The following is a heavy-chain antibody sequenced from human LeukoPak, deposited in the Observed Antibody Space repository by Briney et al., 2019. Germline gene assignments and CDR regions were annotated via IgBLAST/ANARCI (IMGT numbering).Heavy chain of an antibody. D-gene: IGHD2-15*01. CDR3: ARDRGASCYNWFDP. V-gene: IGHV4-39*02. CDR1: GGSISSSSYY. CDR2: IYHSGTT. Sequence: SETLSLTCTVSGGSISSSSYYWGWIRQPPGKGLEWIGSIYHSGTTYCNPSLKSRLTISIDTSKNHFSLKLNSVTAADTAVYYCARDRGASCYNWFDPWGQGTLVTVSS. J-gene: IGHJ5*02.